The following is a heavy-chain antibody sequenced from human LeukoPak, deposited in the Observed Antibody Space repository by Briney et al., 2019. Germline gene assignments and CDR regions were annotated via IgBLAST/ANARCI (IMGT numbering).Heavy chain of an antibody. V-gene: IGHV3-48*01. CDR2: ISSSSSTI. CDR1: GFTFSSYS. J-gene: IGHJ4*02. CDR3: ARAGYNYGYDFSY. Sequence: GGSLRLSCAASGFTFSSYSMNWVRQAPGKGLEWVSYISSSSSTIYYADSVKGRFTISRDNAKNSLYLQMNSLRAEDTAVYYCARAGYNYGYDFSYWGQGTLVTVSS. D-gene: IGHD5-18*01.